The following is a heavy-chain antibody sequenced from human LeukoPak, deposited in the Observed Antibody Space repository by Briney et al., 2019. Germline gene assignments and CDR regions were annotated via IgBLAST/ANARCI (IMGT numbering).Heavy chain of an antibody. D-gene: IGHD1-26*01. Sequence: PGGSLRLSCAAPGFTFSTYGMHWVRPAHGKGVEWGALIWYDGSNENYADSVKGRFTISRDNSRNTLYLQMNSLRGEDTGVYYCARGGLTIAEATTSWYLDYWGQGTLVTVSS. V-gene: IGHV3-33*01. CDR2: IWYDGSNE. J-gene: IGHJ4*02. CDR1: GFTFSTYG. CDR3: ARGGLTIAEATTSWYLDY.